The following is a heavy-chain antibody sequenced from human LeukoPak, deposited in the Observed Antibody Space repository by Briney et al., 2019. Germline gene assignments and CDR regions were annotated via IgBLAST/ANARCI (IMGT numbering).Heavy chain of an antibody. CDR3: ARDKGGYYPQPFDY. CDR1: GGSISSYY. Sequence: SETLSLTCTVSGGSISSYYWSWIRQPPGKGLEWIGYIYYSGSTNYNPSLKSRVTISVDTSKNQFSLKLSSVTAADTAAYYCARDKGGYYPQPFDYWGQGTLVTVSS. D-gene: IGHD3-3*01. J-gene: IGHJ4*02. CDR2: IYYSGST. V-gene: IGHV4-59*01.